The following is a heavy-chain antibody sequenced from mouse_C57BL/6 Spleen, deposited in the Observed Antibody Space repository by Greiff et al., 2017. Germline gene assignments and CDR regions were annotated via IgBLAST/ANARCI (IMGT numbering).Heavy chain of an antibody. J-gene: IGHJ4*01. CDR2: IYPGDGDT. D-gene: IGHD2-4*01. Sequence: VHLPQSGPELVKPGASVKISCKASGYAFSSSWMNWVKQRPGKGLEWIGRIYPGDGDTNYNGKFKGKATLTADKSSSTAYMQLSSLTSEDSAVYFCAIIYYDYDYYAMDYWGQGTSVTVSS. CDR3: AIIYYDYDYYAMDY. V-gene: IGHV1-82*01. CDR1: GYAFSSSW.